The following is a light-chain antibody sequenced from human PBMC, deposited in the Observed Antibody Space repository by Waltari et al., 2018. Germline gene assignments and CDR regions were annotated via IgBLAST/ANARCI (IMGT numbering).Light chain of an antibody. V-gene: IGKV3-20*01. CDR3: QKYVNLPAT. Sequence: EIVLTQYPGTLSLSPGERATLYCRASQSVGRYLAWYQQKPGQAPRLLIYDASTRATGIPDRFSGSGSGTDFSLTISRLESEDFAVYYCQKYVNLPATFGQGTKVEIK. CDR2: DAS. J-gene: IGKJ1*01. CDR1: QSVGRY.